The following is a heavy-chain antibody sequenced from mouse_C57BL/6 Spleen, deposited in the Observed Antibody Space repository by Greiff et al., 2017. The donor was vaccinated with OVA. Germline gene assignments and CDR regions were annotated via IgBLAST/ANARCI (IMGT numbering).Heavy chain of an antibody. V-gene: IGHV1-64*01. CDR2: IHPNSGST. Sequence: QVQLKQPGAELVKPGASVKLSCKASGYTFTSYWMHWVKQRPGQGLEWIGMIHPNSGSTNYNENFKSKATLTVDKSSSTAYMQLSSLTSEDSAVYYCAGYDGYYGGFAYWGQGTLVTVSA. J-gene: IGHJ3*01. D-gene: IGHD2-3*01. CDR1: GYTFTSYW. CDR3: AGYDGYYGGFAY.